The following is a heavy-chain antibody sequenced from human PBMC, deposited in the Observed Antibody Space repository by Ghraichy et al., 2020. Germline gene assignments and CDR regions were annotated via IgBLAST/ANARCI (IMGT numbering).Heavy chain of an antibody. Sequence: GRSLRLSCAASGFTFSSYGMHWVRQAPGKGLEWVAVIWYDGSNKYYADSVKGRFTISRDNSKNTLYLQMNSLRAEDTAVYYCARMASYRDDYGDYALHRALDYWGQGTLVTVSS. D-gene: IGHD4-17*01. J-gene: IGHJ4*02. V-gene: IGHV3-33*01. CDR1: GFTFSSYG. CDR3: ARMASYRDDYGDYALHRALDY. CDR2: IWYDGSNK.